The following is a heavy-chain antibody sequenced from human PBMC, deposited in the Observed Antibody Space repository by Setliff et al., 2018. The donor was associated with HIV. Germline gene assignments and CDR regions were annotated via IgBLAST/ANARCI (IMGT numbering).Heavy chain of an antibody. CDR3: VREGEYFDTIGHYLVRRFFDL. V-gene: IGHV3-30*02. J-gene: IGHJ3*01. CDR1: GFTFSSYG. CDR2: IRYDGSNK. Sequence: PGGSLRLSCAASGFTFSSYGMHWVRQAPGKGLEWVAFIRYDGSNKYYADSVKGRFTISRDNSKNTLYLQMNSLRAEDTAVYYCVREGEYFDTIGHYLVRRFFDLWGQGTMVTVSS. D-gene: IGHD3-9*01.